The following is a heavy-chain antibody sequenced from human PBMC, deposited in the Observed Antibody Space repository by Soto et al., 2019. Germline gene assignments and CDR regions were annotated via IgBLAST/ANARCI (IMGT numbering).Heavy chain of an antibody. CDR3: AKVALERRYIAYAEVDY. J-gene: IGHJ4*02. CDR2: ISNDGSYK. Sequence: QVQLVESGGGVVQPGRSLRLSCTASGFSFRSYVMHWVRQAPGKGLEWVALISNDGSYKYYADSVKGRFTISRDNSKNTLHLQMNSLRSDYTGVYHCAKVALERRYIAYAEVDYWGQGTLATVSS. D-gene: IGHD3-9*01. CDR1: GFSFRSYV. V-gene: IGHV3-30*18.